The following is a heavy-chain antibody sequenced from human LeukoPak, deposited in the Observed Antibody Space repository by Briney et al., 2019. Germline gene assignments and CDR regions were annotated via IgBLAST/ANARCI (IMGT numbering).Heavy chain of an antibody. CDR2: ISYDESNK. D-gene: IGHD2-2*01. CDR1: GFTFSSYG. CDR3: NTYHFDY. V-gene: IGHV3-30*03. Sequence: GRSLRLSCAASGFTFSSYGMHWVRQAPGKGLEWVAVISYDESNKYYADSVKGRFTISRDNSKNTLYLQMNSLRAEDTAVYYCNTYHFDYWGQGTLVTVSS. J-gene: IGHJ4*02.